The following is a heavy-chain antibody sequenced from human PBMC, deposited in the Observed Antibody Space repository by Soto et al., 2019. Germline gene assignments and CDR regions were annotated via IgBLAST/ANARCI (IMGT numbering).Heavy chain of an antibody. CDR1: GGSISSGDYY. CDR2: IYYSGST. CDR3: ARDRRTTTHALFFDY. V-gene: IGHV4-30-4*01. D-gene: IGHD4-17*01. Sequence: SETLSLTCTVSGGSISSGDYYWSWIRQPPGKGLEWIGYIYYSGSTYYNPSLKSRVTISVDTSKNQFSLKLSSVTAADTAVYYFARDRRTTTHALFFDYWGQGTLVTVSS. J-gene: IGHJ4*02.